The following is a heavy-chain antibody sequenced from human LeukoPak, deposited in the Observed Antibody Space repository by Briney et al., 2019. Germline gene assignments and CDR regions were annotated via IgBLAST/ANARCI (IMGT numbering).Heavy chain of an antibody. J-gene: IGHJ3*02. Sequence: GGSLRLSCAASGFTFSDYYMSWIRQAPGKGLEWVSYISSSGSTIYYADSVKGRFTISRDNSKNTLSLQMNSLRAGDTAVYYCAKDQWERGADDAFDIWGQGTVVTVSS. CDR3: AKDQWERGADDAFDI. CDR1: GFTFSDYY. V-gene: IGHV3-11*01. D-gene: IGHD1-26*01. CDR2: ISSSGSTI.